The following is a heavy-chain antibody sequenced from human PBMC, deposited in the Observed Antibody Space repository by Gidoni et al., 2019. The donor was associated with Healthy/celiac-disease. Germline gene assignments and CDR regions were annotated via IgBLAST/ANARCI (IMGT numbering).Heavy chain of an antibody. CDR1: GFTFSSYA. V-gene: IGHV3-23*01. Sequence: EVHPLASGGGLVQPGGSLRLSFAASGFTFSSYAMSWVRQAPGKGLEWVSAISGSGGSTYYADSVKGRFTISRDNSKNTLYLQMNSLRAEDTAVYYCAKDPQLGNFDYWGQGTLVTVSS. CDR3: AKDPQLGNFDY. CDR2: ISGSGGST. J-gene: IGHJ4*02. D-gene: IGHD7-27*01.